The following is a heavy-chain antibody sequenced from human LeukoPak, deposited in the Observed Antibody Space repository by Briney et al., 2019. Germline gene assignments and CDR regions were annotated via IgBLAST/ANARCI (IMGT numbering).Heavy chain of an antibody. J-gene: IGHJ1*01. V-gene: IGHV1-2*02. CDR2: INPNSGDT. CDR3: ARGSYDSSDFEYFHH. D-gene: IGHD3-22*01. Sequence: ASVKVSCKASGYTFTGYYMHWVRQAPGQGLEWMGWINPNSGDTNYAQKFQGRVTMTRDTSISTAYMELSRLTSDDTAFYYCARGSYDSSDFEYFHHWGQGALLAVSS. CDR1: GYTFTGYY.